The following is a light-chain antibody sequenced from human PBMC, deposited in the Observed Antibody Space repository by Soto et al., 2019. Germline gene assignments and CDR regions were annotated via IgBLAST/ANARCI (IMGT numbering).Light chain of an antibody. Sequence: EIVLTQSPATLSLSPGDRATLSYRASQSVGSYLGWYQQRPGQAPRLLIYDASNRATGIPARFSGSGSGTDFTLTISSLEPEDFAVYYCQQRSDWPSTFGGGTKVEIK. CDR1: QSVGSY. CDR3: QQRSDWPST. V-gene: IGKV3-11*01. CDR2: DAS. J-gene: IGKJ4*01.